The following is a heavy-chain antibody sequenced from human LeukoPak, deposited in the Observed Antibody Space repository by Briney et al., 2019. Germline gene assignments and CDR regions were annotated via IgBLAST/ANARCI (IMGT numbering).Heavy chain of an antibody. CDR2: INWNGVST. V-gene: IGHV3-20*04. CDR3: ARCRHSYDSSGFPHY. CDR1: GFTFDDYG. D-gene: IGHD3-22*01. J-gene: IGHJ4*02. Sequence: RSGGSLRLSGAASGFTFDDYGMSWVRHAPGKGLEWVSGINWNGVSTGYVDSVKGRFTISRDNAKNSLYLQMNSLRAEDTALYYCARCRHSYDSSGFPHYWGQGTLVTVSS.